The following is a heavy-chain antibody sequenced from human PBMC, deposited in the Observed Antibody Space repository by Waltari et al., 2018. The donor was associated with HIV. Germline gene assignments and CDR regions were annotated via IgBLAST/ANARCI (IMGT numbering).Heavy chain of an antibody. CDR2: SSGNGGSG. D-gene: IGHD2-2*01. CDR1: GFTFSMYV. V-gene: IGHV3-23*04. CDR3: AKVPVLPTGREDY. Sequence: VQLVASGWGLVQLGESLRLSCAAPGFTFSMYVMTWVRKGPGNGLQCVAGSSGNGGSGYYTDSVKCRFTISRDNSKKTLYLQMDSLRAEDTAVYYCAKVPVLPTGREDYWGQGTLVTVSS. J-gene: IGHJ4*02.